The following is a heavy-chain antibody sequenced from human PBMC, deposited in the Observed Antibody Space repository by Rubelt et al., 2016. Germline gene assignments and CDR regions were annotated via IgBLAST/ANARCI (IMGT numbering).Heavy chain of an antibody. CDR1: GGSFSGYY. Sequence: QVQLQQWGAGLLKPSETLSLTCGVYGGSFSGYYWSWIRQPPGKGLEWIGEINHSGSTNYNPSLKSCLTILVETSKKTLSLKLNSVTAADTAVYYCALRTGEMSEDFDLWGRGTLVTVSS. J-gene: IGHJ2*01. D-gene: IGHD7-27*01. V-gene: IGHV4-34*01. CDR3: ALRTGEMSEDFDL. CDR2: INHSGST.